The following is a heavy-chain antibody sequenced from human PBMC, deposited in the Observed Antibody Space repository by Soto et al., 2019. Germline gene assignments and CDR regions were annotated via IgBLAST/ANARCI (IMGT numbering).Heavy chain of an antibody. CDR1: GFTFSSYS. CDR3: ARVAAAAHDAFDI. CDR2: ISSSSSYI. V-gene: IGHV3-21*01. J-gene: IGHJ3*02. Sequence: GGSLRLSCAASGFTFSSYSMNWVRQAPGKGLEWVSSISSSSSYIYYADSVKGRFTISRDNAKNSLYLQMNSLRAEDTAVYYCARVAAAAHDAFDIWGQGTMVTVSS. D-gene: IGHD6-13*01.